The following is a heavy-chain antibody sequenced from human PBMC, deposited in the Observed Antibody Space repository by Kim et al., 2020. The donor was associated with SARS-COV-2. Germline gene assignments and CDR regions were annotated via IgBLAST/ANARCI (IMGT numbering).Heavy chain of an antibody. D-gene: IGHD3-16*01. Sequence: HYSPSRNGRVTVSVDTAKSQFSLGLSSVTAADTAVYYCARLYESFLPVDYWGQGTLVTVSS. V-gene: IGHV4-39*01. CDR3: ARLYESFLPVDY. J-gene: IGHJ4*02.